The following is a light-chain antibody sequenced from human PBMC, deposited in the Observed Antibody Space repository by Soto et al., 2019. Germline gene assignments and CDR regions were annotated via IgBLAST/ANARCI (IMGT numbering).Light chain of an antibody. J-gene: IGKJ1*01. V-gene: IGKV3-20*01. Sequence: EIVLTQSPATLSLSPGERATLSCRASQSVSSSHLAWYQQKPGQGPRLLIYSASSRATGIPDRFSGSGSGTDFTLTISRLEPEDFAVYYCQRYGGFGQGTKVDIK. CDR2: SAS. CDR3: QRYGG. CDR1: QSVSSSH.